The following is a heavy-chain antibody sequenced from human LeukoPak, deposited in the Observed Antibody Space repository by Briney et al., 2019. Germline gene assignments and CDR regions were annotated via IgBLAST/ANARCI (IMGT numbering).Heavy chain of an antibody. CDR1: GFTFSSYA. CDR2: ISGSGGST. D-gene: IGHD3-22*01. Sequence: GGSLRLSCAASGFTFSSYAMSWVRQAPGKGLEWVSAISGSGGSTYYADSVKGRFTISRDNSKNTLYLQMNSLRAEDTAVYYCAKDLVYDSSGYYTPVAFDIWGQGTMVTVSS. V-gene: IGHV3-23*01. CDR3: AKDLVYDSSGYYTPVAFDI. J-gene: IGHJ3*02.